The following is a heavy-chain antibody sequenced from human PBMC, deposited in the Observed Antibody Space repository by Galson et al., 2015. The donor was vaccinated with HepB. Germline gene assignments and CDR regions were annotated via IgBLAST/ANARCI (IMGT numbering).Heavy chain of an antibody. J-gene: IGHJ4*02. D-gene: IGHD4-17*01. CDR1: GFTFSDYY. CDR2: ISSSAIYT. CDR3: ARVAASAYGDHAHFDY. V-gene: IGHV3-11*06. Sequence: LRLFCAASGFTFSDYYMSWIRQAPGEGLEWVSYISSSAIYTNYADSVKGRFTISRDNAKNSLHIQMNSMRAADAAVYYCARVAASAYGDHAHFDYWGQGTLVTVSS.